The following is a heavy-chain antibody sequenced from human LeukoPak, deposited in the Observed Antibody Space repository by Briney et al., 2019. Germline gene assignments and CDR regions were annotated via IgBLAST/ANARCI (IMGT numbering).Heavy chain of an antibody. J-gene: IGHJ3*02. V-gene: IGHV3-64*02. D-gene: IGHD2-8*02. CDR3: ARDWGTGTSTLGALDI. CDR2: ISSDGGSK. CDR1: GFTFSTYA. Sequence: GGSLRLSCAASGFTFSTYAMHWVRQGPGKGLEYVGVISSDGGSKYYADSVRGRFTISRDKSKNTLYLQMGGLRPDDMAVYYCARDWGTGTSTLGALDIWGQGTMVTVSS.